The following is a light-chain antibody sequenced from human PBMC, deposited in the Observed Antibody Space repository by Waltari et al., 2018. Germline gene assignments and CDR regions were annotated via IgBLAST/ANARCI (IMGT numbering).Light chain of an antibody. V-gene: IGKV3-20*01. CDR2: GAS. Sequence: EIVLTQYPGTLSLSPGERATLSCRASQSVGMYLAWYQQKPGQAPRLLMYGASTRATGIPDRFSGSGSGTDFSLTISRLEPEDFAVYYCQKYVNLPATFGQGTKVEIK. J-gene: IGKJ1*01. CDR3: QKYVNLPAT. CDR1: QSVGMY.